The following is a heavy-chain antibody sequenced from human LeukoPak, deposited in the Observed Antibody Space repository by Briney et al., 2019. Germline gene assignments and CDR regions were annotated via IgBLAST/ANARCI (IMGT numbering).Heavy chain of an antibody. D-gene: IGHD6-13*01. CDR1: GGSFSGYY. J-gene: IGHJ6*03. Sequence: SETLSLTCAVYGGSFSGYYWGWIRQPPGKGLEWIGEINHSGSTNYNPSLKSRVTISGDTSKNQFSLKLSSVTAADTAVYYCARSHSSRRYYYYYMDVWGKGTMVTVSS. V-gene: IGHV4-34*01. CDR2: INHSGST. CDR3: ARSHSSRRYYYYYMDV.